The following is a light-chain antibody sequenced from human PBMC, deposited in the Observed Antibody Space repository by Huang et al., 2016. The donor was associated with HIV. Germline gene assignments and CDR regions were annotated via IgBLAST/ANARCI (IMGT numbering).Light chain of an antibody. CDR2: GAS. V-gene: IGKV1-39*01. Sequence: DIHLTQSPSSMSASFGDRVTITCRASESVPKFLNWYQGKPGEAPKLLIYGASNLQGGVSSRFSGSGSGTDFTLTISNLQPEDFVTYYCQQSFMTPITFGQGTRLEFK. CDR3: QQSFMTPIT. CDR1: ESVPKF. J-gene: IGKJ5*01.